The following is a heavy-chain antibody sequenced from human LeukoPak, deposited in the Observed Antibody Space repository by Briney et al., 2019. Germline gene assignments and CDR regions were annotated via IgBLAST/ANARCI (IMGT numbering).Heavy chain of an antibody. V-gene: IGHV1-2*02. CDR1: GYTFTGYY. CDR2: INPNSGGT. J-gene: IGHJ3*02. CDR3: ARYPKVGATGAYAFDI. Sequence: ASVKVSCKASGYTFTGYYMHWVRQAPGQGLEWMGWINPNSGGTNYAQKFQGRVTMTRDTSISTAYMELSRLRSDDTAVYYCARYPKVGATGAYAFDIWGQGTMVTVSS. D-gene: IGHD1-26*01.